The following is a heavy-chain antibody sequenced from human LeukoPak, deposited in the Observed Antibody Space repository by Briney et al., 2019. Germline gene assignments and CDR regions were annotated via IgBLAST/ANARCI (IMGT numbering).Heavy chain of an antibody. V-gene: IGHV5-51*01. CDR1: GYTFTDHW. Sequence: GESLKISCKASGYTFTDHWIGWVRQMPGKGLEWMGIIYPGDSDTRYSPSFQGQVTISPDKSISTAYLQWRNLQAPDTAMYYCARGDNSGWYFFDYWGQGTLVTVSS. D-gene: IGHD6-19*01. CDR3: ARGDNSGWYFFDY. CDR2: IYPGDSDT. J-gene: IGHJ4*02.